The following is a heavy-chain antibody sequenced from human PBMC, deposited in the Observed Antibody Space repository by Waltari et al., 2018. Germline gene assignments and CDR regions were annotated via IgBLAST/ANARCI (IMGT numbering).Heavy chain of an antibody. CDR3: ARLEDCTGPGGNCYSGDVFALDV. D-gene: IGHD2-8*02. J-gene: IGHJ6*02. CDR1: GGPLRGYS. Sequence: QVHLQQWGAGALQPLDTLSLTCAVFGGPLRGYSWGWIRQRPGKGLEWIGEINHAPNRNYNPTLKSRVTMSVDTSKNQFSLKLSSVTAADTGIYYCARLEDCTGPGGNCYSGDVFALDVWGQGTMVTVSS. V-gene: IGHV4-34*01. CDR2: INHAPNR.